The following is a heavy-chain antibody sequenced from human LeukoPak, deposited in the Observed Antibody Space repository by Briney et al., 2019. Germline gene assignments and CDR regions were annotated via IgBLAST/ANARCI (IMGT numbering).Heavy chain of an antibody. CDR2: ISGSGGST. V-gene: IGHV3-23*01. J-gene: IGHJ5*02. CDR1: GFTFSSYA. Sequence: GGSLRLSCAASGFTFSSYAMSWARQAPGKGLEWVSAISGSGGSTYYADSVKGRFTISRDNSKNTLYLQMNGLRAEDTAVYYCAKDAGYYCSGGSCYRPWFDPWGQGTLVTVSS. CDR3: AKDAGYYCSGGSCYRPWFDP. D-gene: IGHD2-15*01.